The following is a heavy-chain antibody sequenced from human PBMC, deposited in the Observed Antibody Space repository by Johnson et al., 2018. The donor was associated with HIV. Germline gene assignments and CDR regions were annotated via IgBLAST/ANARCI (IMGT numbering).Heavy chain of an antibody. J-gene: IGHJ3*02. Sequence: QVQLVESGGGVVQPGRSLRLSCTASGFTFSSYGIHWVRQAPGMGLEWVALIWYDGRNKYYADSVKGRFTISRDSSKNTVYLHMDSLRVGDTAMYYCAKYGGGGTYFSAFDIWGQGTKVIVSS. D-gene: IGHD1-26*01. CDR2: IWYDGRNK. V-gene: IGHV3-33*06. CDR3: AKYGGGGTYFSAFDI. CDR1: GFTFSSYG.